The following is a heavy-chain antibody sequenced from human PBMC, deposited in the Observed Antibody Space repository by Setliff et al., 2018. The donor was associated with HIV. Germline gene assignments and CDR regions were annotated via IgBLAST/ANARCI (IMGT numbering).Heavy chain of an antibody. V-gene: IGHV4-38-2*01. CDR2: IYHSGGT. D-gene: IGHD3-3*01. J-gene: IGHJ4*02. Sequence: PSETLSLTCAVSGYSISSGYYWGWIRQPPGRGLEWIGNIYHSGGTHYNPSLRSRVTISVDTSRNHFSLKLSSVTAADTAVFYCARVPFTTDFDYWGQGILVTVSS. CDR3: ARVPFTTDFDY. CDR1: GYSISSGYY.